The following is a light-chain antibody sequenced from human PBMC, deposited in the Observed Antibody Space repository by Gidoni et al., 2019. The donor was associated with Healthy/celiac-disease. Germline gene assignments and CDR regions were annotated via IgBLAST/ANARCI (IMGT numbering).Light chain of an antibody. CDR3: QQYNSYPWT. CDR1: QLSSSW. CDR2: DAS. Sequence: DIQMTQSPSTLSASGGDRVTITCRASQLSSSWVAWYQQKPEKAPKLLIYDASRLERGVPSMFSGSGSRTVFTLTISSLQPDDVATYYRQQYNSYPWTFGQGTKVEIK. J-gene: IGKJ1*01. V-gene: IGKV1-5*01.